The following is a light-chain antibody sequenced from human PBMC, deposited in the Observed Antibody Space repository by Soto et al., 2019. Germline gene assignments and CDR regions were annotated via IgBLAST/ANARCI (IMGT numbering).Light chain of an antibody. CDR3: QQYNNWPRT. J-gene: IGKJ1*01. V-gene: IGKV3-15*01. CDR2: RAS. Sequence: EVLMTQSPDTLYVSPGERVTLSCRASQSVSDKLAWYQQKPGQGPRLLVYRASTRTLGIPARFSGSESGTEFTLTISSLQSEDFAVYYCQQYNNWPRTFGQGTKVDIK. CDR1: QSVSDK.